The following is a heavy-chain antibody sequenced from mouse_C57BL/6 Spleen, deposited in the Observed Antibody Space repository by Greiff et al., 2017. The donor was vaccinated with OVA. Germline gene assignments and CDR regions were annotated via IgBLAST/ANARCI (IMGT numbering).Heavy chain of an antibody. CDR1: GFSFTSYG. Sequence: QVQLQQSGPGLVQPSQSLSITCTVSGFSFTSYGVHWVRQSPGKGLEWLGVIWRGGSTDYNAAFMSRLSITKDNSKSQVFFKMNSLQADDTAIYYCAKNGYDYDAMDYWGQGTSVTVSS. CDR3: AKNGYDYDAMDY. CDR2: IWRGGST. D-gene: IGHD2-10*02. J-gene: IGHJ4*01. V-gene: IGHV2-5*01.